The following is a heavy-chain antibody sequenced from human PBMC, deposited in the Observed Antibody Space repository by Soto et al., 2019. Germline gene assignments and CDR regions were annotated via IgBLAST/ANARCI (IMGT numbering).Heavy chain of an antibody. CDR2: IDPSDSYT. CDR1: GYSFTSYW. D-gene: IGHD2-2*01. Sequence: GESLKISCKGSGYSFTSYWISWVRQMPGKGLEWMGRIDPSDSYTNYSPSFQGHVTISADKSISTAYLQWSSLKASDTAMYYCAVYQGDCSSTSCYYYYYYGMDVWGQGLTVTGS. CDR3: AVYQGDCSSTSCYYYYYYGMDV. V-gene: IGHV5-10-1*01. J-gene: IGHJ6*02.